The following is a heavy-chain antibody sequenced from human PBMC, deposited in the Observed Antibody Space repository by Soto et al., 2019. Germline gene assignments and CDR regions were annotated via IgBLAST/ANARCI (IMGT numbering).Heavy chain of an antibody. D-gene: IGHD3-3*01. CDR3: ARVGDFWSGYRHGMDV. Sequence: PSETLSLTCTVSGGSISSYYWSWIRQPPGKGLEWIGYIYYSGSTNYNPSLKSRVTISVDTSKNQFSLKLSSVTAADTAVYYCARVGDFWSGYRHGMDVWGQGTTVTVSS. J-gene: IGHJ6*02. V-gene: IGHV4-59*01. CDR2: IYYSGST. CDR1: GGSISSYY.